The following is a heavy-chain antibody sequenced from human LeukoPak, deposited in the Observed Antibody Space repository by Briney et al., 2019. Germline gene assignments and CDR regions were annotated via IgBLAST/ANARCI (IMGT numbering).Heavy chain of an antibody. Sequence: GSLRLSCAASGFTVSSNYMSWIRQPPGKGLEWIGYIYYSGSTNYNPSLKSRVTISVDTSKNQLSLKLSSVTAADTAVYYCARLKYYYDSSGYRAEYFQHWGQGTLVTASS. J-gene: IGHJ1*01. CDR2: IYYSGST. CDR3: ARLKYYYDSSGYRAEYFQH. V-gene: IGHV4-59*02. D-gene: IGHD3-22*01. CDR1: GFTVSSNY.